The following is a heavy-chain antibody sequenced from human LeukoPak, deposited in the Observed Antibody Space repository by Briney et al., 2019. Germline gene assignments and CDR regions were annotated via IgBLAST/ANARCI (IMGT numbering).Heavy chain of an antibody. CDR2: ISGSGGST. V-gene: IGHV3-23*01. Sequence: GGSLRLSCAASGFTFSSYAMSWVRQAPGKGLEWVSAISGSGGSTYYADSVKGRFTISRDNSKNTLCLQMNSLRAEDTAVYYCAKGRRDYYYGMDVWGQGTTVTVSS. CDR3: AKGRRDYYYGMDV. CDR1: GFTFSSYA. J-gene: IGHJ6*02.